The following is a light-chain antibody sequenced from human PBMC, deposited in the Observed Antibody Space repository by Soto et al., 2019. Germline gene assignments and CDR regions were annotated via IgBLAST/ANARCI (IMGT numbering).Light chain of an antibody. CDR3: QQYYRYPSIL. CDR2: AAS. V-gene: IGKV1-39*01. CDR1: QSIGSY. Sequence: DIHMTQSPSSLSASVGDGVTITCRASQSIGSYLNWYQQKPGKAPKLLIYAASSLESGVPSRFSGSGSGKDFTLNSRCLQYEDFTNYYCQQYYRYPSILFGKGPRLEIK. J-gene: IGKJ5*01.